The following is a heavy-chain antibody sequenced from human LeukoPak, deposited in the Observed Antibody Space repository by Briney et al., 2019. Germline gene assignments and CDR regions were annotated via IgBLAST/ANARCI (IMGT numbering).Heavy chain of an antibody. Sequence: GGSLRLSCAASGFTFNNYAMSWVRQAPGKGLEWVSSISGTGGSTYYANSVKGRFTISRDNSKNALSLQMNSLRAEDTAVYYCAKEQSSSGFFDYWGQGTLVTVSS. V-gene: IGHV3-23*01. CDR2: ISGTGGST. CDR1: GFTFNNYA. D-gene: IGHD6-6*01. CDR3: AKEQSSSGFFDY. J-gene: IGHJ4*02.